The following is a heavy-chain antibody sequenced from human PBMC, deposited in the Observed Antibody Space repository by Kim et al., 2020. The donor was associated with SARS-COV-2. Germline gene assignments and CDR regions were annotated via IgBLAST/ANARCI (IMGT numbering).Heavy chain of an antibody. CDR1: GYTFTSYA. CDR2: INAGNGNT. CDR3: ARAFRGVTIFGVGSTREAGYYYMDV. D-gene: IGHD3-3*01. V-gene: IGHV1-3*01. Sequence: ASVKVSCKASGYTFTSYAMHWVRQAPGQRLEWMGWINAGNGNTKYSQKFQGRVTITRDTSASTAYMELSSLRSEDTAVYYCARAFRGVTIFGVGSTREAGYYYMDVWGKGTTVTVSS. J-gene: IGHJ6*03.